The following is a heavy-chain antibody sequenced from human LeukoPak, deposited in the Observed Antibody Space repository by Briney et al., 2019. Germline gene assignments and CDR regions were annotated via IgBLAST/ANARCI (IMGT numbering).Heavy chain of an antibody. D-gene: IGHD3-3*01. CDR3: ARVARITIFGVVFNWFDP. J-gene: IGHJ5*02. V-gene: IGHV4-4*07. CDR1: GGSISSYY. CDR2: IYTSGST. Sequence: PSETLSLTCTVSGGSISSYYWNWIRQPAGKGLEWIGRIYTSGSTNYNPSLKSQVTMSVDTSKNQFSLKLSSVTAADTAVYYCARVARITIFGVVFNWFDPWGQGTLVTVSS.